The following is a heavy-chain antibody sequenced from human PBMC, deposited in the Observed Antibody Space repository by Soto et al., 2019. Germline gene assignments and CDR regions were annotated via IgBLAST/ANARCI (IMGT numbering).Heavy chain of an antibody. CDR3: ARGHDYYDFWSGYYARYFDY. V-gene: IGHV3-33*08. CDR1: GFTFSSYG. CDR2: IWYDGSNK. J-gene: IGHJ4*02. Sequence: PGGSLRLSCAASGFTFSSYGMHWVRQAPGKGLEWVAVIWYDGSNKYYADSVKGRFTISRDNSKNTLYLQMNSLRAEDTAVYYCARGHDYYDFWSGYYARYFDYWGQGTLVTVSS. D-gene: IGHD3-3*01.